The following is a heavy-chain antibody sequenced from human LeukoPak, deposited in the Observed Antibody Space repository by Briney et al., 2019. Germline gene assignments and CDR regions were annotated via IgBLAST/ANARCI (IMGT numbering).Heavy chain of an antibody. CDR2: INPNSGGT. D-gene: IGHD2-15*01. CDR3: ARVETYCSGGDCYSRWVDY. V-gene: IGHV1-2*02. CDR1: GHTFTGYY. J-gene: IGHJ4*02. Sequence: GASVKVSCKASGHTFTGYYMHWVRQAPGQELEWMGWINPNSGGTNYAQKFQGRVTMTRDTSISTAYMELGRLTSDDTAVYYCARVETYCSGGDCYSRWVDYWGQGTLVTVSS.